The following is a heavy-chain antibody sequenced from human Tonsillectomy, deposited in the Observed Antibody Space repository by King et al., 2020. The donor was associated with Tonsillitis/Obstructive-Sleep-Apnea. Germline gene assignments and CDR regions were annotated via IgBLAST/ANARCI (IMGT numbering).Heavy chain of an antibody. CDR1: GGSFSGYY. V-gene: IGHV4-34*01. D-gene: IGHD6-19*01. CDR3: AREGSTGWYDY. J-gene: IGHJ4*02. Sequence: VQLQQWGAGLLKPSETLSLTCAVYGGSFSGYYWSWIRQPPGKGLEWIGEIDHSESTNYNPSLKSRVTISVDTSTNQLSLKLSSVTAADTAVYYCAREGSTGWYDYWGQGTLVTVSS. CDR2: IDHSEST.